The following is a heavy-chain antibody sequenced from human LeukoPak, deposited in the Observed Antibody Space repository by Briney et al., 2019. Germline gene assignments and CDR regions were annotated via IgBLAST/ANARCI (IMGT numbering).Heavy chain of an antibody. D-gene: IGHD6-19*01. CDR1: GGSISSSSYY. CDR2: IYYSGNA. CDR3: ASIAVAGTGFDY. Sequence: SETLSLTCTVSGGSISSSSYYWGWIRQPPGTGLEWIGSIYYSGNAYYSPSLKSRVTISVDTSKNQFSLKLSSVTAADTAVYYCASIAVAGTGFDYWGQGTLVTVSS. V-gene: IGHV4-39*07. J-gene: IGHJ4*02.